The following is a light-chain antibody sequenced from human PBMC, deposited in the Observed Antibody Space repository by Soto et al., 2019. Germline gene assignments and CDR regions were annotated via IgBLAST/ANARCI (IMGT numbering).Light chain of an antibody. CDR2: ANT. CDR1: SSNIGAGYD. V-gene: IGLV1-40*01. CDR3: QSYDSSLSGSDWV. Sequence: SALTQPPSVSGAPGQRVTISCTGSSSNIGAGYDVHWYQQLPGTAPELLIYANTNRPSGGPDRFSGSKSGTSASLAITGLQAEDEADYYCQSYDSSLSGSDWVFGGGTKVTVL. J-gene: IGLJ3*02.